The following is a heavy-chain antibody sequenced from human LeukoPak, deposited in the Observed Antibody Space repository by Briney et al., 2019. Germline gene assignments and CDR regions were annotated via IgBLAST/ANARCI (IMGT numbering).Heavy chain of an antibody. Sequence: GGSLRLSCAASGFTVSSNDMSWVRQAPGKGLEWVAVIYSGGSTYYADSVKGRFTISRANSKNTLYLQMTSMRAEDTAVYYCAREETGGYCSSTSCSDWGQGTLVTVSS. CDR2: IYSGGST. J-gene: IGHJ4*02. D-gene: IGHD2-2*01. V-gene: IGHV3-53*01. CDR3: AREETGGYCSSTSCSD. CDR1: GFTVSSND.